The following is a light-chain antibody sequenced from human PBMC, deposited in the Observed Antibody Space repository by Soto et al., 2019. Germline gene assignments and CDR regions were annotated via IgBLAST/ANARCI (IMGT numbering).Light chain of an antibody. CDR1: SSDVGGYNY. CDR3: SSYAGSSNV. CDR2: EVN. J-gene: IGLJ1*01. Sequence: QSVLTQPPSASGALGQSVAISCIGTSSDVGGYNYVSWYQQHPGKAPKLMIYEVNKRPSGVPDRFSGSKSGNTASLTVSGLQAEDEADYYCSSYAGSSNVFGTGTKVTVL. V-gene: IGLV2-8*01.